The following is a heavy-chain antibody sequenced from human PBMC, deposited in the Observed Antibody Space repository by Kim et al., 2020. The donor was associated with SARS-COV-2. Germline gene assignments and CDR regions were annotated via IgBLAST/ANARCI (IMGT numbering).Heavy chain of an antibody. D-gene: IGHD5-12*01. CDR2: ISWISNSI. CDR3: TKDTQRWLQYLFDS. J-gene: IGHJ4*02. Sequence: GGSLRLSCAVSGFSFDEHAMHWVRQAPGKGLEWVAGISWISNSIAYADSVKGRFTISRDNAKNSLFLQMSSLRPEDTALYYCTKDTQRWLQYLFDSWGQGTQVTVSS. CDR1: GFSFDEHA. V-gene: IGHV3-9*01.